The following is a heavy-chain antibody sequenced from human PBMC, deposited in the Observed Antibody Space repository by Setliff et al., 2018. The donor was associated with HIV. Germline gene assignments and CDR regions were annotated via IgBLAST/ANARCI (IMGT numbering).Heavy chain of an antibody. V-gene: IGHV4-38-2*01. CDR3: ARQSLYNDYDWRSYYFDY. J-gene: IGHJ4*02. CDR2: MYHTGST. D-gene: IGHD5-12*01. Sequence: KASETLSLTCAVSGYSISSGCYWGWIRQPPGKGLEWIGSMYHTGSTYYSPSLNSRFTISVDTSKNQFSLKLRSVTAADTAVYYCARQSLYNDYDWRSYYFDYWGQGSLVTVSS. CDR1: GYSISSGCY.